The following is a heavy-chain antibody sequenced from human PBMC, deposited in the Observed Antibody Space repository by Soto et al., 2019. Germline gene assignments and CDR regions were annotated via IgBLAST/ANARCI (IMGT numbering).Heavy chain of an antibody. V-gene: IGHV3-74*01. CDR2: INGDGSTS. Sequence: EVQLVESGGGLVQPGGSLRLSCAVSGFTFSAFWMHWVRQVPGKGLVCVSRINGDGSTSHYADAVKGRFTISRDNAKNMLYLQMHSLRVEDTSVYYCVRRASAGGLFHGWVQGTLVTVSS. CDR1: GFTFSAFW. J-gene: IGHJ4*02. CDR3: VRRASAGGLFHG. D-gene: IGHD2-15*01.